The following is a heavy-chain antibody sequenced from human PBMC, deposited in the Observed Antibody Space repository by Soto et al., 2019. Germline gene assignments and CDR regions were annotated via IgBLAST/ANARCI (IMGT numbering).Heavy chain of an antibody. D-gene: IGHD3-10*01. V-gene: IGHV3-30*18. J-gene: IGHJ6*02. CDR1: GFTFSNYG. CDR3: AKGRIVMIPGVMNFCGMDV. Sequence: QVQLVESGGGVVQPGRSLRLSCAASGFTFSNYGMHWVRQAPGKGLEWVAFILYDGSDKDFADSVKGRFTISTENSKNTLDMQLNSLGADDKDVYYGAKGRIVMIPGVMNFCGMDVWAQWTTVTVPS. CDR2: ILYDGSDK.